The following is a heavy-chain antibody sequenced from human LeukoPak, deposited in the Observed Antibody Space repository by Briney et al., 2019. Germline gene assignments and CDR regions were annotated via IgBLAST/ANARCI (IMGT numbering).Heavy chain of an antibody. V-gene: IGHV3-30-3*01. J-gene: IGHJ3*02. CDR1: XXXFSSXX. CDR2: XSYDGSNT. Sequence: ASXXXFSSXXXXXVRQXXGXXXEXXAVXSYDGSNTYYADSVKGRFTISRDNSKNTLFLQMNSLRPEDTAVYYCVKETGDLGQGGFEIWGQGTRVTVS. CDR3: VKETGDLGQGGFEI. D-gene: IGHD7-27*01.